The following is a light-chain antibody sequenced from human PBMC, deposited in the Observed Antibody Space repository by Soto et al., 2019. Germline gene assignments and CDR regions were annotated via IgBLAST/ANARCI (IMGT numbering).Light chain of an antibody. CDR2: GNS. V-gene: IGLV1-40*01. CDR3: QFHNSSRSAHI. CDR1: SSNIGAGYD. Sequence: VLTQPPAVSGAPGQMVTISCTGNSSNIGAGYDVHWYQQLPGTAPKLLINGNSNRPSGGPARVSGSKSGTSASLAITGLQAEDGADVYCQFHNSSRSAHIFGTGRKVTVL. J-gene: IGLJ1*01.